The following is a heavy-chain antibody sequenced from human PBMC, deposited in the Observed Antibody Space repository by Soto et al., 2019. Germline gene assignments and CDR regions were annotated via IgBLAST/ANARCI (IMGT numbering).Heavy chain of an antibody. CDR2: INHSGST. CDR3: ARGSARGATPRYNWFDP. CDR1: GGSFSGYY. Sequence: SETLSLTCAVYGGSFSGYYWSWIRQPPGKGLEWIGEINHSGSTNYNPSLKSRVTISVDTSKNQFSLKLSSVTAADTAVYYCARGSARGATPRYNWFDPWGQGTLVTVSS. D-gene: IGHD1-26*01. J-gene: IGHJ5*02. V-gene: IGHV4-34*01.